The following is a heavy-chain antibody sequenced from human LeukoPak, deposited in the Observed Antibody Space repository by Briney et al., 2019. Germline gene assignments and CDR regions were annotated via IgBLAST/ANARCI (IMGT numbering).Heavy chain of an antibody. V-gene: IGHV3-23*01. CDR2: ISGSGGST. J-gene: IGHJ4*02. CDR3: AKDRRAGSYDY. Sequence: GGSLRLSCAASGFTFSRNGMTWVRQAPEKGLEWVSAISGSGGSTYYADSVKGRFTISRDNSKNTLYLQMNRLRAEDTAVYYCAKDRRAGSYDYWGQGTLVTVSS. D-gene: IGHD3-10*01. CDR1: GFTFSRNG.